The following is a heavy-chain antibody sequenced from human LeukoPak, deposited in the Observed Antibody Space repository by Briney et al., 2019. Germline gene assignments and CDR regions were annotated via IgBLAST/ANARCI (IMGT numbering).Heavy chain of an antibody. CDR2: INHSGST. D-gene: IGHD6-19*01. Sequence: PSETLSLTCAVYGGSFSGYYWSWIRQPPGKGLEWIGEINHSGSTNYNPSLKGRVTISVDTSMNQFSLKLSSVTAADTAVYYCASYGYSSGGYWGQGTLVTVSS. V-gene: IGHV4-34*01. CDR3: ASYGYSSGGY. J-gene: IGHJ4*02. CDR1: GGSFSGYY.